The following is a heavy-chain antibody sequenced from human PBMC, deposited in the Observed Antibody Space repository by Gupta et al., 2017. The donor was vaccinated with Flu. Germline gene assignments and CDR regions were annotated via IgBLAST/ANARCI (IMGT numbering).Heavy chain of an antibody. J-gene: IGHJ4*02. D-gene: IGHD3-10*01. Sequence: FSSYGMHWVRQAPGKGLEWVAVISYDGSNKYYADSVKGRFTISRDISKNTLYLHMNSLRAEDTAVYYCAKVSHAGRWFQADYWGQGTLVTV. CDR1: FSSYG. CDR3: AKVSHAGRWFQADY. CDR2: ISYDGSNK. V-gene: IGHV3-30*18.